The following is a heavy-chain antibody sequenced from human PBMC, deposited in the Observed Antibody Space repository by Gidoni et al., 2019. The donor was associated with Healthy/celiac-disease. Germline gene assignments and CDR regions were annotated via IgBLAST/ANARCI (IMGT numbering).Heavy chain of an antibody. CDR3: ARGREWELPS. D-gene: IGHD1-26*01. Sequence: QVQLQESCPGLVKPSETLSLTFTVSGGSISSYYWSWIRQPPGKGLEWIGYIYYSGSTNYNPSLKSRVTISVDTSKNQFSLKLSSVTAADTAVYYCARGREWELPSWGQGTLVTVSS. CDR2: IYYSGST. CDR1: GGSISSYY. J-gene: IGHJ4*02. V-gene: IGHV4-59*01.